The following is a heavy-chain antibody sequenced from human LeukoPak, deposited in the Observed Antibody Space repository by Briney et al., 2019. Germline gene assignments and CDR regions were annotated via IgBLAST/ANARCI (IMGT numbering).Heavy chain of an antibody. J-gene: IGHJ3*02. CDR2: ISADNNKI. CDR1: EFTFFRTHS. Sequence: GGSLRLSCAASEFTFFRTHSMNWVRQAPGKGLEWVSHISADNNKIYYADSVKGRFILSRDSGKNSLYLQMNSLRAEDTAVYYCALNGREVPSGAFDIWGQGTMVTVSS. D-gene: IGHD3-16*02. V-gene: IGHV3-48*04. CDR3: ALNGREVPSGAFDI.